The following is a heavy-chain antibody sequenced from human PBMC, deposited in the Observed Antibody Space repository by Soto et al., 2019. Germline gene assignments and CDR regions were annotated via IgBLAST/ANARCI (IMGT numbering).Heavy chain of an antibody. V-gene: IGHV3-30-3*01. CDR2: ISYDGSNK. Sequence: GSLRLSCAASGFTFSSYAMHWVRQAPGKGLEWVAVISYDGSNKYYADSVKGRFTISRDNSKNTLYLQMNSLRAEDTAVYYCARGVIAAALMYFDYWGQGTLVTVSS. J-gene: IGHJ4*02. CDR3: ARGVIAAALMYFDY. D-gene: IGHD6-13*01. CDR1: GFTFSSYA.